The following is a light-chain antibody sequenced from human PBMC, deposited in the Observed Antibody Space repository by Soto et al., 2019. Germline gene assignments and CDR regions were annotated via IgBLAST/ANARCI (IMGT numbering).Light chain of an antibody. CDR2: KAS. Sequence: DIQMTQSPSTLPASVGDRFTITCRASQSISSWLAWYQQKPGKAPKLLIYKASSLQSGVPSRFSGSGSGTEFTLTISSLQPDDFATYCCQHYNSYSEAFGQGTKVDIK. V-gene: IGKV1-5*03. J-gene: IGKJ1*01. CDR1: QSISSW. CDR3: QHYNSYSEA.